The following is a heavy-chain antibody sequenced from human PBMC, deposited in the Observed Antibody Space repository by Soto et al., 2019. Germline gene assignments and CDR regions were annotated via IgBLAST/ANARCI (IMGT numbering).Heavy chain of an antibody. CDR2: IYYSGST. D-gene: IGHD3-10*01. J-gene: IGHJ5*02. Sequence: SETLSLTCAVSGGSISSSRYYWGWIRQPPGKGLEWIGRIYYSGSTYYNPSLKSRVTISVDTSKNQFSLKLSSVTAADTAVYYCTNSNWFDPWGQGTLVTVSS. CDR3: TNSNWFDP. CDR1: GGSISSSRYY. V-gene: IGHV4-39*01.